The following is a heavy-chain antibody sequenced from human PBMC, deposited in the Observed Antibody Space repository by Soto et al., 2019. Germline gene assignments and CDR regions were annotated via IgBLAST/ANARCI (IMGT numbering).Heavy chain of an antibody. Sequence: PGGSLRLSCAASGFTFSSYWMSWVRQAPGKGLEWVANIKQDGSEKYYVDSVKGRFTISRDNAKNSLYLQMNSLRAEDTAVYYCAIQPTATQADAFYISCQRTMVPVSS. CDR1: GFTFSSYW. V-gene: IGHV3-7*01. CDR2: IKQDGSEK. D-gene: IGHD1-1*01. J-gene: IGHJ3*02. CDR3: AIQPTATQADAFYI.